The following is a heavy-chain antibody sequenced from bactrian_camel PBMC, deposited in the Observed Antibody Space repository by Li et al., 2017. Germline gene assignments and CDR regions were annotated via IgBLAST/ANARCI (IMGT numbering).Heavy chain of an antibody. CDR1: GYTASNSC. CDR2: IDVNGVT. V-gene: IGHV3S28*01. Sequence: QLVESGGGSVQAGGSLRLSCQASGYTASNSCMSWFRQAPGKEREGVATIDVNGVTYYADSVKGRFTISQDNAKNTLYLQMNSLKPEDTAMYYCATGPTRLRERDQGTQVTVS. J-gene: IGHJ4*01. D-gene: IGHD5*01.